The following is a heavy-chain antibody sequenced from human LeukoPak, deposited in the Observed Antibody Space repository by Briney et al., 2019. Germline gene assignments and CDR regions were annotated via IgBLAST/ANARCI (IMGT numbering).Heavy chain of an antibody. CDR3: ARSYSSSRGTFDY. CDR2: ISSSGGLI. J-gene: IGHJ4*02. CDR1: GFTFNYYE. V-gene: IGHV3-48*03. Sequence: GGSLRLSCAGTGFTFNYYEMNWVRQAPGKGLEWVAYISSSGGLIYYADSVKGRFTISRDNAKNSLYLQMNSLRAEDTAVYYCARSYSSSRGTFDYWGQGTLVTVSS. D-gene: IGHD6-6*01.